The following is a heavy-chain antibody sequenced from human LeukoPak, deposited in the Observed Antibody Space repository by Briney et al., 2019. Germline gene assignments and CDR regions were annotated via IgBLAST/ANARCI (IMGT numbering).Heavy chain of an antibody. CDR2: IYYSGST. Sequence: SETLSLTCTVSGGSISSYYWSWIRQPPGKVLEWIGYIYYSGSTNYNPSLKNRVTISVDTSKNQFSLKLSSLTAADTAVYYCARALGYFDLWGRGTLVTVSS. J-gene: IGHJ2*01. V-gene: IGHV4-59*08. CDR3: ARALGYFDL. D-gene: IGHD3-3*02. CDR1: GGSISSYY.